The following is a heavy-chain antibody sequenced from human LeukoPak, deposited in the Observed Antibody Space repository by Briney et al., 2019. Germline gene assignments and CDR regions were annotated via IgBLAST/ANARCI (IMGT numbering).Heavy chain of an antibody. CDR3: ARSPGSSSWYNY. J-gene: IGHJ4*02. D-gene: IGHD6-13*01. Sequence: GGSLRLSCAATGFTFSSYSMNWVRQAPGKGLEWVSSISSSSSYIYYADSVKGRFTISRDNAKNSLYLQMNSLRAEDTAVYYCARSPGSSSWYNYWGQGTLVTVPS. CDR1: GFTFSSYS. V-gene: IGHV3-21*01. CDR2: ISSSSSYI.